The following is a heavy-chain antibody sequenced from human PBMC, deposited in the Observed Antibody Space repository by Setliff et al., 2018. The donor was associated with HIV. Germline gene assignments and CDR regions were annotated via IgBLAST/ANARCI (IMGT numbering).Heavy chain of an antibody. J-gene: IGHJ4*02. CDR2: IDRDGITT. CDR3: ARRPLYYFDY. V-gene: IGHV3-74*01. Sequence: WGSLRLSCAASGFTFNSYWMHWVRQAPGKGLVWVSRIDRDGITTAYADSVKVRFTISRDNAKNKVYLQMHSLRAEDTGIYYCARRPLYYFDYWGQGTLVTVSS. CDR1: GFTFNSYW.